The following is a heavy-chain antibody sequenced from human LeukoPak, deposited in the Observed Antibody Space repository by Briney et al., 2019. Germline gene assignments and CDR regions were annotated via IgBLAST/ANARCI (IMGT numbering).Heavy chain of an antibody. CDR2: ISAYNGNT. Sequence: ASVKVSFKASGYIYTSYGINWVRQAPGQGLEWMGWISAYNGNTKYAQKLQGRVTMTTDTSTSTAHMELRSLRTDDTAVYYCTRGPEWFGVNVDYWGQGTLVTVSS. J-gene: IGHJ4*02. D-gene: IGHD3-10*01. CDR1: GYIYTSYG. CDR3: TRGPEWFGVNVDY. V-gene: IGHV1-18*01.